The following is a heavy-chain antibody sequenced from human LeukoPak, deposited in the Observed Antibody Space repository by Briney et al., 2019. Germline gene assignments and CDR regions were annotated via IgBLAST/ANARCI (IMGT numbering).Heavy chain of an antibody. CDR2: IYYSGST. CDR1: GGSISSYY. CDR3: ARQRSLEAGLGY. V-gene: IGHV4-59*08. D-gene: IGHD3-22*01. J-gene: IGHJ4*02. Sequence: SETLSLTCTVSGGSISSYYWSWIRQPPGKGLEWIGYIYYSGSTNYNPSLKSRVTISVDTSKNQFSLKLSSVTAADTAVYYCARQRSLEAGLGYWGQGTLVTVSS.